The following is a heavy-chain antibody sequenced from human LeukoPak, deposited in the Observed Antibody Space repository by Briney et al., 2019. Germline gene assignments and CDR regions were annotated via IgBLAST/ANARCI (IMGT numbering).Heavy chain of an antibody. CDR3: ARDPSLESDYGVYSAD. V-gene: IGHV3-30-3*01. Sequence: GRSLRLSCAASGSTFSSYAMHWVRQAPGKGLEWVAVISYDGSNKYYADSVKGRFTVSRDNAKKSLFLQMSSLRVEDTAVYYCARDPSLESDYGVYSADWGQGTLVTVS. J-gene: IGHJ4*02. CDR1: GSTFSSYA. CDR2: ISYDGSNK. D-gene: IGHD4-17*01.